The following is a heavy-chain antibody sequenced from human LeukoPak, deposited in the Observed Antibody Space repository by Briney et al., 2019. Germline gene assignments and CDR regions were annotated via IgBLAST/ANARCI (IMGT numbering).Heavy chain of an antibody. J-gene: IGHJ6*02. CDR2: ISSNGDIT. Sequence: GGSLRLSCSASGFTFSSYALHWVRQAPGKGLEFVSGISSNGDITYYADSVKGRFTISRDNSKNSLYLQMSSLRAEDTAVYYCARDVNHAMDVWGQGTTVIVSS. CDR3: ARDVNHAMDV. V-gene: IGHV3-64D*09. CDR1: GFTFSSYA.